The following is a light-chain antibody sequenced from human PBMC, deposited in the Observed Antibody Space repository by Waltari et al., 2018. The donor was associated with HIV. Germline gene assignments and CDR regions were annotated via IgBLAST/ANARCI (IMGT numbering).Light chain of an antibody. J-gene: IGLJ3*02. CDR2: DDN. V-gene: IGLV3-21*02. CDR1: KIGTKD. Sequence: YVLTQPPSVSVVPGQTATVACIGNKIGTKDVHWYRQRPGQAPEVVVHDDNDRPSEIPVRISGSNSGDMATLRIENVESDDEAVYSCQVWDPNDDWVFGGGTKLTVL. CDR3: QVWDPNDDWV.